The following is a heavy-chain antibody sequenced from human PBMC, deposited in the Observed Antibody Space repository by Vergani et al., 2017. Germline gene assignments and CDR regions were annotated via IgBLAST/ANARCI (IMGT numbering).Heavy chain of an antibody. Sequence: EVQLVESGGGLVQPGGSLRLSCAASGFTVSSNYMSWVRQAPGKGLEWVSVIYSAGSTYYADSVKGRFTISRDNPKDTLYLHMNSLRAEDTAVYYCARDGAGDYVDAFDIWGQGTMVTVSS. CDR2: IYSAGST. CDR1: GFTVSSNY. J-gene: IGHJ3*02. CDR3: ARDGAGDYVDAFDI. V-gene: IGHV3-66*02. D-gene: IGHD4-17*01.